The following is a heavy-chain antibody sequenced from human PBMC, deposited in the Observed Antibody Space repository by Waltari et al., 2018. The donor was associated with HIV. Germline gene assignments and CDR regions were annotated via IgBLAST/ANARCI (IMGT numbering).Heavy chain of an antibody. Sequence: QLQLPASGPGLVQPSEPLSITCTVSGGSIISSIYDWLGIYQPPGKGLEWIGSIYYSGSTYYNPSLKSRVTISVDPSKNQFFLKLSSVTAADTAVYYCARHHSAVRTPFDPWGQGTLVTVSS. J-gene: IGHJ5*02. CDR2: IYYSGST. V-gene: IGHV4-39*01. CDR3: ARHHSAVRTPFDP. CDR1: GGSIISSIYD. D-gene: IGHD6-13*01.